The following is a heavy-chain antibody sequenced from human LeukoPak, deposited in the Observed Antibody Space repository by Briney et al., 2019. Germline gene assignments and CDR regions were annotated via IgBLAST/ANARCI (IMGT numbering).Heavy chain of an antibody. CDR2: ISAYNGNT. CDR1: GYTFTGYY. J-gene: IGHJ5*02. V-gene: IGHV1-18*04. CDR3: AREGGGVVVVAAKAGNWFDP. Sequence: GASVKVSCKASGYTFTGYYMHWMRQAPGQGLEWMGWISAYNGNTNYAQKLQGRVTMTTDTSTSTAYMELRSLRSDDTAVYYCAREGGGVVVVAAKAGNWFDPWGQGTLVTVSS. D-gene: IGHD2-15*01.